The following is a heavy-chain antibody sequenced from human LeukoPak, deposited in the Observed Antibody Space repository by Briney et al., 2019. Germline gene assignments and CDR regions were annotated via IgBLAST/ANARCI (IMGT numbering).Heavy chain of an antibody. CDR3: AKDPQYSSGWYVSLDY. V-gene: IGHV3-23*01. CDR1: GFTFSSYA. J-gene: IGHJ4*02. CDR2: ISGSGGST. D-gene: IGHD6-19*01. Sequence: GGSLRLSCAASGFTFSSYAMSWVRQAPGKGLEWVSAISGSGGSTYYADSVKGRFTISRDNSKNTLYLQMNSLRAEDTAGYYCAKDPQYSSGWYVSLDYWGQGTLVTVSS.